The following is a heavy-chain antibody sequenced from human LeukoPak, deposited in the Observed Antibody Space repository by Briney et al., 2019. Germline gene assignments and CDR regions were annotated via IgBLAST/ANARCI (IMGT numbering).Heavy chain of an antibody. CDR2: IWYDGSNK. Sequence: PGGSLRLSCAASGFTFSSYGMHWVRQAPGKGLEWVAVIWYDGSNKYYADSVKGRFTISRDNSKNTLYLQMNSLRAEDTAVYYCARGMASYYGSGSYFLDYWGQGTLVTVSS. J-gene: IGHJ4*02. D-gene: IGHD3-10*01. V-gene: IGHV3-33*01. CDR3: ARGMASYYGSGSYFLDY. CDR1: GFTFSSYG.